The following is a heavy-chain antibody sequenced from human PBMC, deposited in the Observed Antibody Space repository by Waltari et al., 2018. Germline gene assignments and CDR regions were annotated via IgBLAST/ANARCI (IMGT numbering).Heavy chain of an antibody. CDR2: IYHSGIT. Sequence: QVQLQESGPGLVKPSGTLSLTCADSGGSISSSNWWSWVRQPPGKGLEWIGEIYHSGITNSNPSLKNRLTISIDKSKNQFSLKLSSVTAADTAVYYCAKNCDSRSCFDYWGQGTLVTVSS. V-gene: IGHV4-4*02. D-gene: IGHD1-26*01. CDR3: AKNCDSRSCFDY. J-gene: IGHJ4*02. CDR1: GGSISSSNW.